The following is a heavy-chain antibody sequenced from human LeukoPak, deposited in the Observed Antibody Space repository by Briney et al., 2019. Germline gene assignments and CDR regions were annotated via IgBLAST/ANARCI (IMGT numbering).Heavy chain of an antibody. D-gene: IGHD1-26*01. CDR1: GYTFTGYY. J-gene: IGHJ4*02. V-gene: IGHV1-2*06. CDR3: ARELVGAEFDY. CDR2: INPNSGDT. Sequence: ASVRVSCKASGYTFTGYYIHWVRQAPGQGLEWMGRINPNSGDTDYAQKFQGRVTTTRDTSISTAYVEFLRLRFDDTAVYYCARELVGAEFDYWGQGTLVTVSS.